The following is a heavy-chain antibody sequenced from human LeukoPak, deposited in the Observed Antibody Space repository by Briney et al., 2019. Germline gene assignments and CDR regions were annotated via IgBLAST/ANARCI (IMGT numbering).Heavy chain of an antibody. J-gene: IGHJ4*02. CDR3: ARGYSGSPFDY. D-gene: IGHD1-26*01. V-gene: IGHV1-69*04. CDR2: IIPILGIA. CDR1: GGTFSSYA. Sequence: ASVRVSCKASGGTFSSYAISWVRQAPGQGLEWMGRIIPILGIANYAQKFQGRVTITADKSTSTAYMELSSLRFEDTAVYYCARGYSGSPFDYWGQGTLVTVSS.